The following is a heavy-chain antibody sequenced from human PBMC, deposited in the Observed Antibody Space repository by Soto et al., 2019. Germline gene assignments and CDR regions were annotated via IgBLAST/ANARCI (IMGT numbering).Heavy chain of an antibody. CDR2: INHSGST. V-gene: IGHV4-34*01. CDR3: ARGGTHYYGSGSYYGYGMDV. CDR1: GDSISTYD. D-gene: IGHD3-10*01. Sequence: SETLSLTCTVSGDSISTYDWSWIRQPPGKGLEWIGEINHSGSTNYNPSLKSRVTISVDTSKNQFSLKLSSVTAADTAVYYCARGGTHYYGSGSYYGYGMDVWGQGTTVTVSS. J-gene: IGHJ6*02.